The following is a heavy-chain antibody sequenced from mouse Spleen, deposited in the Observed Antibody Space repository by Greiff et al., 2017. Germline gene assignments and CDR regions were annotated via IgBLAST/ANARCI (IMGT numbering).Heavy chain of an antibody. CDR1: GYSITSDYA. V-gene: IGHV3-2*02. Sequence: VQLKESGPGLVKPSQSLSLTCTVTGYSITSDYAWNWIRQFPGNKLEWMGYISYSGSTSYNPSLKSRISITRDTSKNQFFLQLNSVTTEDTATYYCARGDYSWFAYWGQGTLVTVSA. CDR3: ARGDYSWFAY. D-gene: IGHD1-1*01. J-gene: IGHJ3*01. CDR2: ISYSGST.